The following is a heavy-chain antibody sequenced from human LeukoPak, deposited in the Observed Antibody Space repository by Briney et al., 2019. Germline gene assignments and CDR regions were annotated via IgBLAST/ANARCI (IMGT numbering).Heavy chain of an antibody. D-gene: IGHD3-3*01. Sequence: SETLSLTCTVSDDSITMYYWTWIRQPPGKGLEWIGYIYYSGSTNYNPSLKSRVTISVDTSKNQFSLKLSSVTAADTAVYYCARHTPRFWSGSGAGGKPLYYFDYWGQGTLVTVSS. CDR1: DDSITMYY. CDR3: ARHTPRFWSGSGAGGKPLYYFDY. CDR2: IYYSGST. J-gene: IGHJ4*02. V-gene: IGHV4-59*01.